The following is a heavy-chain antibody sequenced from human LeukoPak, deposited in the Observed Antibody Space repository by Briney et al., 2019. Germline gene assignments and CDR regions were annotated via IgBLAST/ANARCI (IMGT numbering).Heavy chain of an antibody. CDR2: MYYSGST. V-gene: IGHV4-59*01. J-gene: IGHJ4*02. CDR1: GGSFSGYY. Sequence: SETLSLTCAVYGGSFSGYYWSWIRQPPGKGLEWIGYMYYSGSTNYNPSLKSRVTISVDTSKNQFSLKLSSVTAADTAVYYCARGHGDSPYYFDYWGQGTLVTVSS. CDR3: ARGHGDSPYYFDY. D-gene: IGHD4-17*01.